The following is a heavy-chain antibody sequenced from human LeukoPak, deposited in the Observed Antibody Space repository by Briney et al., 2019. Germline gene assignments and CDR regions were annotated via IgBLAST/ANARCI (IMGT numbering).Heavy chain of an antibody. CDR3: ARLSIVGATNFDY. J-gene: IGHJ4*02. Sequence: PSETLSLTCTVSGASITSYYWSWIRQPPGKGLESIGYIYYSGSTTYKPSLKSRVTISVDTSKNQFSLKLSSVTAADTAVYYCARLSIVGATNFDYWGQGTLVTVSS. V-gene: IGHV4-59*08. CDR2: IYYSGST. CDR1: GASITSYY. D-gene: IGHD1-26*01.